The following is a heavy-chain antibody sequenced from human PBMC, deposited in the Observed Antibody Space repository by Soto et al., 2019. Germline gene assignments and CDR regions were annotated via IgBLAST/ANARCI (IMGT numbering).Heavy chain of an antibody. D-gene: IGHD2-2*01. CDR3: ARVSGVVPAASMDV. CDR2: IYYSGST. J-gene: IGHJ6*03. CDR1: GGSISSYY. V-gene: IGHV4-59*01. Sequence: ASETLSLTCTVSGGSISSYYWSWIRQPPGKGLEWIGYIYYSGSTNYNPSLKSRVTISVDTSKNQFSLKLSSVTAADTAVYYCARVSGVVPAASMDVWGKGTTVTV.